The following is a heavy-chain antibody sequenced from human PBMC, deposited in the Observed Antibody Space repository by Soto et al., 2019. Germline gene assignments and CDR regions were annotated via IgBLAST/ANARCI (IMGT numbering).Heavy chain of an antibody. CDR2: IYPGDSDT. CDR1: GYSFTSDW. V-gene: IGHV5-51*01. Sequence: GESLKISCKGSGYSFTSDWIGWARQMPGKGLEWMGIIYPGDSDTRYSPSFQGQVTISADKSISTAYLQWSTLQASDTAMYYRARQTAYSYSFHRWGQGTMVTVSS. CDR3: ARQTAYSYSFHR. J-gene: IGHJ3*01. D-gene: IGHD6-6*01.